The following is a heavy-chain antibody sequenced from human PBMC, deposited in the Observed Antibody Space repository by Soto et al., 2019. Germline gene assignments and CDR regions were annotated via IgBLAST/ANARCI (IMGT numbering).Heavy chain of an antibody. CDR3: ARDKGSKAWYYFFDF. CDR2: ISAYNGNT. D-gene: IGHD1-26*01. CDR1: GYTFTTYG. Sequence: QVHLVQSRAEVKKPGASVQVSCKASGYTFTTYGIAWVRQAPGQGLEWLGWISAYNGNTNYAQKFQGRVNMTTETSTNTAYREVRSLRSDDTAVYYCARDKGSKAWYYFFDFWGQGTLVTVSS. V-gene: IGHV1-18*01. J-gene: IGHJ4*02.